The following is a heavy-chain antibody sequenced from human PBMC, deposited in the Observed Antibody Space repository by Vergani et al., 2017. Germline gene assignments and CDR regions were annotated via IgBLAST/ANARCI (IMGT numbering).Heavy chain of an antibody. CDR2: IYYSGST. Sequence: QVQLQESGPGLVKPSQTLSLTCTVSGGSISSGGYYWSWIRQHPGKGLEWIGYIYYSGSTYYNPSLKSRVTISVDTSKNQFSLKPSSVTAADTAVYYCARTQGGITIFGVGDNWFDPWGQGTLVTVSS. CDR3: ARTQGGITIFGVGDNWFDP. J-gene: IGHJ5*02. V-gene: IGHV4-31*03. CDR1: GGSISSGGYY. D-gene: IGHD3-3*01.